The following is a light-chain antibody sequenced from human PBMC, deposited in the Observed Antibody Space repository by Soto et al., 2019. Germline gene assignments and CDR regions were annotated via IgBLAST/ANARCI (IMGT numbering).Light chain of an antibody. J-gene: IGKJ4*01. CDR2: AAS. Sequence: DMEMTQSPSSLSASVGDRVTITCRASQSISNYLNWYQHKPGKVPQLLIYAASSLQSGVPTRFRGSGSWTDFTLTINSLQPEDFATYDCQQSYGTPLTFGGGTKIEIK. V-gene: IGKV1-39*01. CDR1: QSISNY. CDR3: QQSYGTPLT.